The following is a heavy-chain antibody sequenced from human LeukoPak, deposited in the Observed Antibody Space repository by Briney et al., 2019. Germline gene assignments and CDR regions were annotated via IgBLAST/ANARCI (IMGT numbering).Heavy chain of an antibody. J-gene: IGHJ6*03. CDR3: ARGLFSGYYDYYYYYYMDV. D-gene: IGHD3-22*01. Sequence: SETLSLTCTVSGCSISSYYWSWIRQPPGKGLEGMGYIYYSGSTNDNPSLKSRVTISVDTSKNQFSLKLSSVTAADTAVYYCARGLFSGYYDYYYYYYMDVWGKGTTVTVSS. V-gene: IGHV4-59*01. CDR1: GCSISSYY. CDR2: IYYSGST.